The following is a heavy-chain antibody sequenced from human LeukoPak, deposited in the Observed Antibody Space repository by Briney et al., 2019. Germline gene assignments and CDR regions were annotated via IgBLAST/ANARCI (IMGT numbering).Heavy chain of an antibody. Sequence: SVKVSCKASGYTFTNYDISWVRQAPGQGLEWMGGIIPIFGTANYAQKFQGRVTITADESTSTAYMELSSLRSEDTAVYYCARTDDYDILTGYPRLYYYYGMDVWGQGTTVTVSS. CDR3: ARTDDYDILTGYPRLYYYYGMDV. D-gene: IGHD3-9*01. CDR2: IIPIFGTA. CDR1: GYTFTNYD. V-gene: IGHV1-69*13. J-gene: IGHJ6*02.